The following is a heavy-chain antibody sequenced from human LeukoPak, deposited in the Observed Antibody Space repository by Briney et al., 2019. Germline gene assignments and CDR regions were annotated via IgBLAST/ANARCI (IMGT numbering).Heavy chain of an antibody. CDR1: GYTFTSYG. CDR3: ARAGYYDFWSGYYKSDAFDI. D-gene: IGHD3-3*01. V-gene: IGHV1-18*01. Sequence: ASVKVSCKASGYTFTSYGISWVRQAPGQGLEWMGWISAYNGNTNYAQKLQGRVTMTTDTSTSTAYMELRSLRSDDTAVYYCARAGYYDFWSGYYKSDAFDIWGQGTMVTVSS. CDR2: ISAYNGNT. J-gene: IGHJ3*02.